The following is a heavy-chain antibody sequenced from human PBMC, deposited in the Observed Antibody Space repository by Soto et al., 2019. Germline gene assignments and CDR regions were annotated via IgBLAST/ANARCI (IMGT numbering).Heavy chain of an antibody. D-gene: IGHD3-16*01. CDR2: IFGSGAT. Sequence: QMQLQESGPRLLKPLETLSLTCTVSGASIRNYYWTWLRQSGGNGLEWVGRIFGSGATDYNPSLRSPTAMSVDAAKNLLTLNVSSVTASDTAVYYCARIPPVWTADSWGLGILVTVSS. CDR1: GASIRNYY. J-gene: IGHJ5*01. CDR3: ARIPPVWTADS. V-gene: IGHV4-4*07.